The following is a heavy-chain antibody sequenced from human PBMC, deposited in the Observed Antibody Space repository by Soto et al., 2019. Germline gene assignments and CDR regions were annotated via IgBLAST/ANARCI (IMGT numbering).Heavy chain of an antibody. D-gene: IGHD3-22*01. J-gene: IGHJ3*02. CDR3: ARGMTLEYYYDSSGDWGAFDI. Sequence: GGALQISCEGFGEKVSSYRGWPVGQKPGKRPGGVGIIYPGDSDTRYSPSFQGQVTISADKSISTAYLQWSSLKASDTAMYYCARGMTLEYYYDSSGDWGAFDIWGQGTMVTVSS. CDR1: GEKVSSYR. CDR2: IYPGDSDT. V-gene: IGHV5-51*01.